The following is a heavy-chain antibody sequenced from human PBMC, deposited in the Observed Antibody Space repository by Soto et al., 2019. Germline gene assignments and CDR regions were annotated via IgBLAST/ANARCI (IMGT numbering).Heavy chain of an antibody. J-gene: IGHJ6*02. CDR3: AKDESPFGVYYYGMDV. V-gene: IGHV3-30*18. D-gene: IGHD3-16*01. CDR1: EFTFSRYG. CDR2: ISYDGSNK. Sequence: QVQLVESGGGVVQPGRSLRLSCAASEFTFSRYGMHWVPQAPGKGLEWVAVISYDGSNKYYADSVKGRFTISRDNSKNTLYLQMNSLRAEDTAVYYCAKDESPFGVYYYGMDVWGQGTTVTVSS.